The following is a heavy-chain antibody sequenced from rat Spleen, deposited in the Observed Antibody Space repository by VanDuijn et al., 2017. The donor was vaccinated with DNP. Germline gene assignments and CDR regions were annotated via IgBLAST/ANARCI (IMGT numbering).Heavy chain of an antibody. CDR2: TSPTGGST. D-gene: IGHD1-11*01. J-gene: IGHJ4*01. CDR3: ARSRGAMDA. Sequence: EVQLVESGGGLVQPGRSLKLSCAGSGFTFSDYYMAWVRQAPTKGLEWVASTSPTGGSTFYRDSVKGRFTISRDNAESTLYLHMDSLGSEETATYYCARSRGAMDAWGQGIPVTVSS. V-gene: IGHV5-25*01. CDR1: GFTFSDYY.